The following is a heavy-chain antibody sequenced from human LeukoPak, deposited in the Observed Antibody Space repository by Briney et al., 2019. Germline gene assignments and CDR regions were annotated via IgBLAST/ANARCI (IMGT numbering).Heavy chain of an antibody. D-gene: IGHD3-10*01. Sequence: SETLSLTCIVSGYSIISDYFWGWVRQPPGQGPEWIGSIFHSGDVYCNPSLKSRVTISVDTSKNQFSLKLSYVTAADTAVYYCARGAYFYGSGINWLDPWGQGTLVTVSS. CDR2: IFHSGDV. V-gene: IGHV4-38-2*02. CDR3: ARGAYFYGSGINWLDP. J-gene: IGHJ5*02. CDR1: GYSIISDYF.